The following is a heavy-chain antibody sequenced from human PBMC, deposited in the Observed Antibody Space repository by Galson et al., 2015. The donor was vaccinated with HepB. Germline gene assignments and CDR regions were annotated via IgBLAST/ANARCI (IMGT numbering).Heavy chain of an antibody. V-gene: IGHV1-46*01. Sequence: SVKVSCKASGYTFTSYYMHWVRQAPGQGLEWMGIINPSGGSTSYAQKFQGRVTMTRDTSTSTVYMELSSLRSEDTAVYYCARDLGYDFWSGYYPATGPYYYYGMDVWGQGTTVTVSS. CDR2: INPSGGST. D-gene: IGHD3-3*01. J-gene: IGHJ6*02. CDR3: ARDLGYDFWSGYYPATGPYYYYGMDV. CDR1: GYTFTSYY.